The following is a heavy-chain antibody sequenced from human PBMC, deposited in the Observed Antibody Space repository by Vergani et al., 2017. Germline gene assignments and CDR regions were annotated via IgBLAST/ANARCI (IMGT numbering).Heavy chain of an antibody. CDR1: GYTFTGYY. D-gene: IGHD2-2*03. CDR2: INPNSGGT. CDR3: ARDGYCSSTSCYGWFDP. Sequence: QVQLVQSGAEVKKPGASVKVSCKASGYTFTGYYMHWVRQAPGQGLEWMGWINPNSGGTNYPQKFQGRVTMTRDTSISTAYMELSRLRSDDTAVYYCARDGYCSSTSCYGWFDPWGQGTLVTVSS. J-gene: IGHJ5*02. V-gene: IGHV1-2*02.